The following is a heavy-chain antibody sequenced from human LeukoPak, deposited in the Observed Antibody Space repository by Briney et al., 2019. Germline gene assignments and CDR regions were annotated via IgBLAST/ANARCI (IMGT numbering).Heavy chain of an antibody. D-gene: IGHD2/OR15-2a*01. Sequence: PSETLSLTCTVSGGSISSCYWSWIRQPAGKGLEWIGRIYTSGSTNYNPSLKSRVTISVDTSKNQFSLKLSSVTAADTAVYYCARGGRISPAKFDPWGQGTLVTVSS. CDR2: IYTSGST. CDR3: ARGGRISPAKFDP. V-gene: IGHV4-4*07. J-gene: IGHJ5*02. CDR1: GGSISSCY.